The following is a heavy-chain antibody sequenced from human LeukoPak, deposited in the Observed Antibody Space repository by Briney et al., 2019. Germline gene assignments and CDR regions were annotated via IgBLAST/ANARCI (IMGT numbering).Heavy chain of an antibody. CDR2: ISADGST. Sequence: GGSLRLSCAASGFTFGSYAMTWVRQAPGKGLEWVSSISADGSTYYAVPVRGRFTISRDNSKDTLFLQMNSLRAEDTALYYCVACSSASCYGDRFDPWGQGTLVTVSS. CDR1: GFTFGSYA. V-gene: IGHV3-23*01. J-gene: IGHJ5*02. D-gene: IGHD2-2*01. CDR3: VACSSASCYGDRFDP.